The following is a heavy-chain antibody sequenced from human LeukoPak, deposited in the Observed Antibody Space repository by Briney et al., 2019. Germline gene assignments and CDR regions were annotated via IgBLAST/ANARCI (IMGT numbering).Heavy chain of an antibody. V-gene: IGHV3-48*03. CDR1: GFTFSSYE. CDR3: ATLLAFSGSYSIPIDY. Sequence: QTGGSLRLSCAASGFTFSSYEMNWVRQAPGKGLEWVSYISSSGSTIYYADSVKGRFTISRDNAKNSLYLQMNSLRAEDTAVYYCATLLAFSGSYSIPIDYWGQGTLVTVSS. D-gene: IGHD1-26*01. J-gene: IGHJ4*02. CDR2: ISSSGSTI.